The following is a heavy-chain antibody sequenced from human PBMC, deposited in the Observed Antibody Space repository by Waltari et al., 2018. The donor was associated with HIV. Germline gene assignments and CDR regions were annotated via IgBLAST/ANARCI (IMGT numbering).Heavy chain of an antibody. CDR3: ARDDRSRLMVYAIRGDAFDI. V-gene: IGHV1-18*01. CDR2: ISAYNGNT. Sequence: QVQLVQSGAEVKKPGASVKVSCKASGYTFTSYGISWVRQAPGQGLEWMGWISAYNGNTNYAQKLQGRVTMTTDTSTSTAYMELRSLRSDDTAVYYCARDDRSRLMVYAIRGDAFDIWGQGTMVTVSS. CDR1: GYTFTSYG. D-gene: IGHD2-8*01. J-gene: IGHJ3*02.